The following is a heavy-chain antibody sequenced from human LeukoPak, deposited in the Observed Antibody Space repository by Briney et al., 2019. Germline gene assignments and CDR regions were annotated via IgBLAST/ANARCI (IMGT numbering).Heavy chain of an antibody. CDR1: GYTFTTSS. Sequence: ASVKVSCEASGYTFTTSSITWVRHAPGQGLEWRGWIDPYSGNKNYAQKLQGRVTLTTDTSTSTAYMELRSLRSVDTAVYYCARDFPGITKLPASWGQGTLVTVSS. CDR3: ARDFPGITKLPAS. V-gene: IGHV1-18*01. CDR2: IDPYSGNK. D-gene: IGHD1-20*01. J-gene: IGHJ5*02.